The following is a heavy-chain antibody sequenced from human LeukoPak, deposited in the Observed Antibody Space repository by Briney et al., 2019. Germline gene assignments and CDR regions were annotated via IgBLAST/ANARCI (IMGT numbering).Heavy chain of an antibody. CDR3: ARDKDWASDY. Sequence: PGGSLRLSRAASGFTFSRHSMNWVRQAPGKGLEWVASINQDESRKYYVDSAEGRFTISRDNAMNSLYLQLNSLRAEDTALYYCARDKDWASDYWGQGTLVTVSS. D-gene: IGHD3/OR15-3a*01. CDR1: GFTFSRHS. J-gene: IGHJ4*02. CDR2: INQDESRK. V-gene: IGHV3-7*04.